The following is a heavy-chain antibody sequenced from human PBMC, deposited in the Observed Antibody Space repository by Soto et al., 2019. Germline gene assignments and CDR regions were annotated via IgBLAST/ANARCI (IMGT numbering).Heavy chain of an antibody. CDR3: ASHNSGRPFGSMNV. D-gene: IGHD6-19*01. CDR2: TDPSDSYT. Sequence: QVPGKGLEWMGRTDPSDSYTNYSPSFEGHVTISTDKSINTAYLQWNSLKASDTAVYYCASHNSGRPFGSMNVWGQGTTVTVS. V-gene: IGHV5-10-1*01. J-gene: IGHJ6*02.